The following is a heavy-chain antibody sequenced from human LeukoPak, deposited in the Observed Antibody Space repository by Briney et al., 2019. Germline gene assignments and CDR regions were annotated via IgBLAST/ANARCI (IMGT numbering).Heavy chain of an antibody. CDR1: GFTFSNYG. Sequence: GGTLRLSRAASGFTFSNYGMSWVRQAPGKGLEWVSFIYSGTIHYSDSVKGRFTISRDNSKNTLYLQMNSLRAEDTAVYYCARRAGAYSHPYDYWGQGTLVTVSS. J-gene: IGHJ4*02. D-gene: IGHD4/OR15-4a*01. CDR3: ARRAGAYSHPYDY. V-gene: IGHV3-53*01. CDR2: IYSGTI.